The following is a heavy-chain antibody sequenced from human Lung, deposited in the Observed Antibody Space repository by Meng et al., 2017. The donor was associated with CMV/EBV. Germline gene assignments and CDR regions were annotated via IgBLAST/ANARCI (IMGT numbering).Heavy chain of an antibody. CDR2: ISPYNGNT. J-gene: IGHJ4*02. CDR1: GYTFTTYS. CDR3: ARGSWNYDF. D-gene: IGHD1-7*01. V-gene: IGHV1-18*01. Sequence: ASVKVSCKASGYTFTTYSITWVRQAPGQGLEWMGWISPYNGNTEYAQKFQGRVTVTTDTSTSTAYMEVRSLTSDDTAMYYCARGSWNYDFWGRGTLVTVSS.